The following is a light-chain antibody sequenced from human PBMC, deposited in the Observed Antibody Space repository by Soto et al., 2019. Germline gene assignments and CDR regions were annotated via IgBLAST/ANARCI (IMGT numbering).Light chain of an antibody. Sequence: QSALTQAASVSGSPGQSITISCTGTSSDVGGYDYVSWFRQHPGKAPKLMIFEVSNRPSGVSNRFSGSKSGNTASLTISGLQAEDEGDYYCSSFAGSDSVVFGGGTKLTVL. CDR3: SSFAGSDSVV. CDR1: SSDVGGYDY. V-gene: IGLV2-14*01. CDR2: EVS. J-gene: IGLJ2*01.